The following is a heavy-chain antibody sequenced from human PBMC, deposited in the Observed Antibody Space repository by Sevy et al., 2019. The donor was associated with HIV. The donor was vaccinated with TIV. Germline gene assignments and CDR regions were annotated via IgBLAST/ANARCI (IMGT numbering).Heavy chain of an antibody. D-gene: IGHD4-4*01. Sequence: GGSLRLSCAASGFTFDDYAMHWVRQAPGKGLEWVSGISWNSGSIGYADSVKGLFTISRDNAKNSLYLQMNSLRAEDTALYYCAKDGLSWRGLTTDYYYYGMDVWGQGTTVTVSS. CDR2: ISWNSGSI. V-gene: IGHV3-9*01. J-gene: IGHJ6*02. CDR3: AKDGLSWRGLTTDYYYYGMDV. CDR1: GFTFDDYA.